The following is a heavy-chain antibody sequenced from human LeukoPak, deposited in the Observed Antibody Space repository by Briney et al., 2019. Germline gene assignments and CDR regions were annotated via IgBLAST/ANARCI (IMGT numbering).Heavy chain of an antibody. J-gene: IGHJ4*02. CDR2: IPDSGANT. D-gene: IGHD2-2*01. Sequence: GGSLRLSCAASGFPFNTYAMSWVRQAPGKGPEWVSTIPDSGANTYYADSVRGRSTISRDNSKSTLSLQMNSLRAEDTAIYYCAKSGCSFTNCYSNYWGQGVLVTVSS. CDR3: AKSGCSFTNCYSNY. V-gene: IGHV3-23*01. CDR1: GFPFNTYA.